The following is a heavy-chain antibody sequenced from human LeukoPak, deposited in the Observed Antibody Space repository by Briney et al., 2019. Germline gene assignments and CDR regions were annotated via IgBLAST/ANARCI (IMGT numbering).Heavy chain of an antibody. J-gene: IGHJ4*02. Sequence: GGSLRLSCAASGFSFSIYSMHGVRQAPGKGLAWVSRVKSVGSSTTYADSVKGRFTISRDNAKSTLYLQKNSLRAEDTAVYYCARGSTQYCSGLYGLDYWGQGTPVTVSS. D-gene: IGHD2-15*01. CDR3: ARGSTQYCSGLYGLDY. V-gene: IGHV3-74*01. CDR1: GFSFSIYS. CDR2: VKSVGSST.